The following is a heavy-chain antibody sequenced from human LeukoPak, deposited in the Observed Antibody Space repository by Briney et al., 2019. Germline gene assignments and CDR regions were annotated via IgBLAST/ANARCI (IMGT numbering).Heavy chain of an antibody. Sequence: GASVKVSCKASGGTFSSYTISWVRQAPGQGLEWMGRIIPILGIANYAQKFQGRVTITADKSTSTVYMELSSLRSEDTAVYYCASSPMVEQLSWFDPWGQGTLVTVSS. D-gene: IGHD5-24*01. CDR3: ASSPMVEQLSWFDP. V-gene: IGHV1-69*02. J-gene: IGHJ5*02. CDR1: GGTFSSYT. CDR2: IIPILGIA.